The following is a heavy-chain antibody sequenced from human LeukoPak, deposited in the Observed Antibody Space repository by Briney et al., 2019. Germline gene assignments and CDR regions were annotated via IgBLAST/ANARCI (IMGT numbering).Heavy chain of an antibody. Sequence: ETLSLTCTXXGGSISSYYWNWIRQPPGKGLEWIGYIYYSGSTNYNPSLKSRVTISVDTSKNQFSLKLSSVTAADTAVYYCARENAVRRYFDYWGQGTLVTVSS. J-gene: IGHJ4*02. V-gene: IGHV4-59*01. CDR1: GGSISSYY. CDR2: IYYSGST. CDR3: ARENAVRRYFDY. D-gene: IGHD3-10*01.